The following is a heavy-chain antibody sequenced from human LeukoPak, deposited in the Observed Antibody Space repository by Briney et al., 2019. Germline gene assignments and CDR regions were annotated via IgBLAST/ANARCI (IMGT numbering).Heavy chain of an antibody. CDR1: GFTFSSYG. J-gene: IGHJ4*02. Sequence: PGGSLRLSCEASGFTFSSYGMHWVRQAPGKALEWVAVISYDGSNKYYADSVKGRFTISRDNSKNTLYLQMNSLRAEDTAVYYCAKEAQYYYDTSAYYSGDYFDYWGQGTLVTVSS. D-gene: IGHD3-22*01. V-gene: IGHV3-30*18. CDR2: ISYDGSNK. CDR3: AKEAQYYYDTSAYYSGDYFDY.